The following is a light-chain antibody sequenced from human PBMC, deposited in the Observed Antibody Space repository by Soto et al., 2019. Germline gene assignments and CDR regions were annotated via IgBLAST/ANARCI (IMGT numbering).Light chain of an antibody. CDR1: QSVSSSY. CDR3: QLYGSSPKT. Sequence: EIVLTQSPGTLSLSPGERATLSCRASQSVSSSYLAWYQQKPGQAPKLLIHGASTRATGIPDRFSGSGSGTDFTLTINRLEPEDFAVYYCQLYGSSPKTFGQGTKVDI. V-gene: IGKV3-20*01. J-gene: IGKJ1*01. CDR2: GAS.